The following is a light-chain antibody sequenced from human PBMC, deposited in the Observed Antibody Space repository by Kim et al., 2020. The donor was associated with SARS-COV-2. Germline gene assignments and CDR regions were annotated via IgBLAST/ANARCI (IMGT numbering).Light chain of an antibody. CDR2: GAS. CDR3: KQDSHWPLT. J-gene: IGKJ4*01. V-gene: IGKV3-15*01. Sequence: EIVMTQSPATLSVSPGERATLSCRASQSVSSNLAWYQQKPGQAPRLLIYGASTRATGIPGRFSGSGSGTEFTLTISSLQAEDFAVYYCKQDSHWPLTFGGGTKVYIK. CDR1: QSVSSN.